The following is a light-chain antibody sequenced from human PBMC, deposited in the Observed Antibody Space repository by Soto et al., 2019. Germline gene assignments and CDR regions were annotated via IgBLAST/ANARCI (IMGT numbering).Light chain of an antibody. V-gene: IGKV3-15*01. CDR1: QSVSSN. CDR3: QQYNNWPPMA. J-gene: IGKJ1*01. Sequence: EIVMTQSPATLSVSPGERATLSCRASQSVSSNLAWYQQKPGQAPRLLIYGASTRATGIPARFSGSGSGTEFTLTLSSLQSEDFAVYYCQQYNNWPPMAFGQGTKVEIQ. CDR2: GAS.